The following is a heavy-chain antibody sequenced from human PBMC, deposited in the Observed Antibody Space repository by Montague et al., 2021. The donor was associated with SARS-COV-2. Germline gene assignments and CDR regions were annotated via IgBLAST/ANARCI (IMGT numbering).Heavy chain of an antibody. V-gene: IGHV4-39*02. CDR1: GGSITNNIDY. CDR3: ARLKRYFDSSGSPSAFDF. J-gene: IGHJ3*01. Sequence: SDTLSLTRTVSGGSITNNIDYWAWIRQPPGKGLEWIGSIYYTGNTYYNPSLKSRVTISVVTSKNHFTLKLSFVTAAETAVYYCARLKRYFDSSGSPSAFDFWGQGTKVTVSS. CDR2: IYYTGNT. D-gene: IGHD3-22*01.